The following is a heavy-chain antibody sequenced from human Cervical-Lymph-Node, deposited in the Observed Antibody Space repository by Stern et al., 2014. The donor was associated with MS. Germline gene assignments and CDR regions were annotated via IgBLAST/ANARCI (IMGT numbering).Heavy chain of an antibody. J-gene: IGHJ4*02. CDR2: IIPIFGTA. Sequence: VQLVQSGAEVKKPGSSVKVSCKASGGTFSSYAISWGRQAPGQGLEWMGGIIPIFGTANYAQKFQGRVTITADESTSTAYMELSSLRSEDTAVYYCAREDSSGWYWGYYFDYWGQGTLVTVSS. V-gene: IGHV1-69*01. CDR3: AREDSSGWYWGYYFDY. CDR1: GGTFSSYA. D-gene: IGHD6-19*01.